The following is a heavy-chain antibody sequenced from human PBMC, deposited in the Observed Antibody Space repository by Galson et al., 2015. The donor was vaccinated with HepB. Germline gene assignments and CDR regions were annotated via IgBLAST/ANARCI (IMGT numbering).Heavy chain of an antibody. J-gene: IGHJ4*02. V-gene: IGHV3-74*01. D-gene: IGHD3-10*01. CDR2: INSDGSST. CDR1: GFTFSSYW. CDR3: ARGGWYGSGSYYNARVVGFDY. Sequence: SLRLSCAASGFTFSSYWMHWVRQAPGKGLVWVSRINSDGSSTSYADSVKGRFTISRDNAKNTLYLQMNSLRAEDTAVYYCARGGWYGSGSYYNARVVGFDYWGQGTLVTVSS.